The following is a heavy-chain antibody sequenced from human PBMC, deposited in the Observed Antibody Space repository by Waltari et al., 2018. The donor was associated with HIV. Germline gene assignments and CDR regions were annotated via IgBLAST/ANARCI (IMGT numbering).Heavy chain of an antibody. V-gene: IGHV4-31*03. J-gene: IGHJ4*02. CDR1: GGSISSGGYY. D-gene: IGHD4-17*01. Sequence: QVQLQESGPGLVKPSQTLSLTCTVSGGSISSGGYYWSWIRQHPGKGLGWIGYIYYSGSIYNNPSLKSRVNISRDTSKNQCSLKLNSVTAADTAVYYCARGTTVTNGGLWDYWGQGSLVTVSS. CDR2: IYYSGSI. CDR3: ARGTTVTNGGLWDY.